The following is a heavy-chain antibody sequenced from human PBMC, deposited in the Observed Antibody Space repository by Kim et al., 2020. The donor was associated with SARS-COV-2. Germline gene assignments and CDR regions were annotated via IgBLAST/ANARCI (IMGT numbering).Heavy chain of an antibody. CDR3: ARGDYYGWGRDAFHA. Sequence: GGSLRLSCTASASSISPYSMTWVRQAPGKGLEWVSSISSSDIYIYYSDLVTGRFTISRDNTKTSLFLEMISLRAEDTAVYYYARGDYYGWGRDAFHAWG. CDR2: ISSSDIYI. J-gene: IGHJ6*02. D-gene: IGHD3-10*01. V-gene: IGHV3-21*01. CDR1: ASSISPYS.